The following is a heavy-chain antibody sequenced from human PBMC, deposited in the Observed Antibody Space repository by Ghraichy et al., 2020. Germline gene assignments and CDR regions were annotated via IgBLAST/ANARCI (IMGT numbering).Heavy chain of an antibody. CDR2: ITSSSRTR. V-gene: IGHV3-48*02. CDR3: ARGSTVVRFFYYDGMDV. D-gene: IGHD4-23*01. CDR1: GFTFSSYS. Sequence: LTCVGSGFTFSSYSMNWVRQSPGKGLEWVSYITSSSRTRSYADSVKGRFTISRDNAQNSLYLQMNGLSDEDTAVYYCARGSTVVRFFYYDGMDVWGQGTTVTVSS. J-gene: IGHJ6*02.